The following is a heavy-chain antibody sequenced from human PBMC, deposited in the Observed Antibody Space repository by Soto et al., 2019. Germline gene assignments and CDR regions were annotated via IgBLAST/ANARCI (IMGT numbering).Heavy chain of an antibody. CDR2: ISGSGGTT. J-gene: IGHJ4*02. CDR3: AKIYSTWSTFDY. Sequence: APGKGLEWVSRISGSGGTTHYADSVKGRFTISRDNSKNTLSLQMNSLRAEDTAVYYCAKIYSTWSTFDYXXXGTL. D-gene: IGHD4-4*01. V-gene: IGHV3-23*01.